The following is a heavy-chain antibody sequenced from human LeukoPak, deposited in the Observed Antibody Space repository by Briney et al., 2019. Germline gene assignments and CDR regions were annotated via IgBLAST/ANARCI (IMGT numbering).Heavy chain of an antibody. J-gene: IGHJ3*02. D-gene: IGHD3-16*01. V-gene: IGHV4-59*12. CDR3: ARFRNFVSDI. Sequence: PSETLSLTCSVSGGSMTNLYWTWIRQPPGKGLEWIGDIYDSGSTRYNTSLESRVTISVDTSKNQFSLKLSSVTAADTAVYYCARFRNFVSDIWGQGTMVTVSS. CDR1: GGSMTNLY. CDR2: IYDSGST.